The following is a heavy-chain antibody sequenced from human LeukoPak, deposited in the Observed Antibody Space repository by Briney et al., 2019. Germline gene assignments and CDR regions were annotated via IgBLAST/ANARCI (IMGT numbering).Heavy chain of an antibody. CDR1: GGSISSYY. Sequence: SETLSLTCTVSGGSISSYYWSWIRQPPGKGLERIGYIYYSGSTNYNPSLKSRVTISVDTSKNQFSLKLSSVTAADTAVYYCARGDDASGYQNFDYWGQGTLVTVSS. CDR2: IYYSGST. V-gene: IGHV4-59*01. D-gene: IGHD3-3*01. J-gene: IGHJ4*02. CDR3: ARGDDASGYQNFDY.